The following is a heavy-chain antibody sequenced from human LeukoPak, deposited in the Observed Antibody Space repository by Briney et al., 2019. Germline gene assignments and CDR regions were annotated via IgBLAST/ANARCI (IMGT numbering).Heavy chain of an antibody. CDR1: GYTLTELS. J-gene: IGHJ4*02. CDR2: FDPEDGET. D-gene: IGHD3-16*01. V-gene: IGHV1-24*01. Sequence: ASVKVSCKVSGYTLTELSMHWVRQAPGKGLEWMGGFDPEDGETIYAQKFQGRVTMTEDTSTDTAYMELSSLRSEDTAVYYCARVKGVMPTTAHFDYWGQGTLVTVSS. CDR3: ARVKGVMPTTAHFDY.